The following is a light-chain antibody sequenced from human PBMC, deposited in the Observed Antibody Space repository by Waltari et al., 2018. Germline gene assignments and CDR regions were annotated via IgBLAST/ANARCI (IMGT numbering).Light chain of an antibody. Sequence: DIQMTQSPSTLSESVGDRVTITCRASQSIGSWLAWYQQKPGKAPKLLIYEAPSLESGVPSRCSASGSGTEFTLTISSLQPDDFATYYCQRYNSYPITFGPGTKVDI. CDR1: QSIGSW. J-gene: IGKJ3*01. CDR2: EAP. CDR3: QRYNSYPIT. V-gene: IGKV1-5*03.